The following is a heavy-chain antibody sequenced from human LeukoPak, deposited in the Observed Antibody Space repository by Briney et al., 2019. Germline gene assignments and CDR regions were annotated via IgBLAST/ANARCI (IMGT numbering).Heavy chain of an antibody. CDR2: TYYRSKWYN. D-gene: IGHD2-21*01. J-gene: IGHJ3*02. CDR1: GDSVSSNSAA. Sequence: SQTLSLTCAISGDSVSSNSAAWNWIRQSPSRGLEWLGRTYYRSKWYNDYAVSVKSRITINPDTSKNQFSLNLRSATAADTAVYFCAREGGRLLHYCGGECSGNIWGQGTMVTVSS. CDR3: AREGGRLLHYCGGECSGNI. V-gene: IGHV6-1*01.